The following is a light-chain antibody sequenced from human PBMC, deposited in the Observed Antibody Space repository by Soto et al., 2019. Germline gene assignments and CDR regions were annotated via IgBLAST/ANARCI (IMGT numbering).Light chain of an antibody. V-gene: IGKV3-20*01. Sequence: EIVLTQSPGTLSLSPGERATLSCRASQSVSSSYLAWYQQKPGQAPRLLIYGASSRATGIPDRFSGSGFGTDFPLTISRLEHYDFAVYYCQQYGSSPPMYTFGQGTKLEMK. J-gene: IGKJ2*01. CDR3: QQYGSSPPMYT. CDR1: QSVSSSY. CDR2: GAS.